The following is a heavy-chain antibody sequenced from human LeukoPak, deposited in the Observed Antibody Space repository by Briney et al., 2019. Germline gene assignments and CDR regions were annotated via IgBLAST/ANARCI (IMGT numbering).Heavy chain of an antibody. CDR3: ARARYSSSPFDY. V-gene: IGHV3-33*08. CDR2: IWYDGSNK. J-gene: IGHJ4*02. CDR1: GFTFSSYG. Sequence: KTGGSLRLSCAASGFTFSSYGMHWVRQAPGKGLEWVAVIWYDGSNKYHADSVKGRFTISRDDSKNTLYLQMNSLRAEDTAVYFCARARYSSSPFDYWGQGTLVTVSS. D-gene: IGHD6-13*01.